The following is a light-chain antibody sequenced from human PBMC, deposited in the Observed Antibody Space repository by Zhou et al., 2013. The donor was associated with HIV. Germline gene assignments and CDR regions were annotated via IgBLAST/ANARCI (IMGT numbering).Light chain of an antibody. CDR1: QSVSAN. Sequence: EIVMTQSPVTLSVSPGERATLSCRASQSVSANLAWYQQKPGQAPRLLIYDASTRATGIPARFSGSESGTEFTLTISSMQSEDFAVYYCQQYNNWPPWTFGQGTKVEIK. CDR3: QQYNNWPPWT. CDR2: DAS. V-gene: IGKV3-15*01. J-gene: IGKJ1*01.